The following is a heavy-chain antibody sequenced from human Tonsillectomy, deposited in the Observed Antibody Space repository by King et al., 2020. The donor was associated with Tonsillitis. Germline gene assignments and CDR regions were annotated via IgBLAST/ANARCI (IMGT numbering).Heavy chain of an antibody. Sequence: VQLVESGGGLVQPGGSLRLSCSASGFTFSSYAMHWVRQAPGKGLEYVSAISSNGGSTYYADSVKGRFTISRDNSKNTLYLQMSSLRAEDTAVYYCVKHSGGYVIYYYMDVWGKGTAVSVSS. CDR2: ISSNGGST. J-gene: IGHJ6*03. CDR3: VKHSGGYVIYYYMDV. D-gene: IGHD1-26*01. V-gene: IGHV3-64D*06. CDR1: GFTFSSYA.